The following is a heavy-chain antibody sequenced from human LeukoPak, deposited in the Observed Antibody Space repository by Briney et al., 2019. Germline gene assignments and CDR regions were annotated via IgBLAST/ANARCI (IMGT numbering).Heavy chain of an antibody. D-gene: IGHD1-26*01. CDR3: ARAARGSYHFDY. Sequence: ASVKVSYKASGYTFTGYYMHWVRQAPGQGLEWMGWINPNSGGTNYAQKFQGRVTMTRDTSISTAYMELSRLRSDDTAVYYCARAARGSYHFDYWGQGTLVTVSS. CDR2: INPNSGGT. J-gene: IGHJ4*02. CDR1: GYTFTGYY. V-gene: IGHV1-2*02.